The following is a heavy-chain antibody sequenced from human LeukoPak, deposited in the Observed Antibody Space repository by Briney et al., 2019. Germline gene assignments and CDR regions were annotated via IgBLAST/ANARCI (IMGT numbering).Heavy chain of an antibody. J-gene: IGHJ5*02. CDR2: ISVYNGNT. CDR1: GGTLSGFG. D-gene: IGHD1-1*01. CDR3: ARDQLSRGVWFDP. Sequence: ASVKVSCKSSGGTLSGFGISWVRQAPGQGLEWMGWISVYNGNTNYAQKLQGRVTMTTDTSTSTAYMELRSLRSDDTAVYYCARDQLSRGVWFDPWGQGTLVTVSS. V-gene: IGHV1-18*01.